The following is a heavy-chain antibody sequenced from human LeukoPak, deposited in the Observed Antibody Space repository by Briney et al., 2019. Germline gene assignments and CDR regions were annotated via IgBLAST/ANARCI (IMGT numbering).Heavy chain of an antibody. CDR3: ARGPLSLFFDY. D-gene: IGHD2/OR15-2a*01. Sequence: SETLSLTCAVYGGSFSGYYWSWIRQPPGKGLEWIGEINHSGSTNYNPSLKSRVTISVDTSKNQFSLKLSSVTAADTAVYYCARGPLSLFFDYWGQGTLVTVSS. CDR2: INHSGST. CDR1: GGSFSGYY. J-gene: IGHJ4*02. V-gene: IGHV4-34*01.